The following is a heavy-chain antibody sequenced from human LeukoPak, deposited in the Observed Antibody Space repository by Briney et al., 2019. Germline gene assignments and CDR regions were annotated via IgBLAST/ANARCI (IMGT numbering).Heavy chain of an antibody. CDR1: GGSFSGPY. CDR3: ARFGVDYDMDV. V-gene: IGHV4-59*11. CDR2: IYHNGDT. D-gene: IGHD3-16*01. J-gene: IGHJ6*02. Sequence: PSETLSLTCTVSGGSFSGPYWSWIRQTPGKGLEWIGYIYHNGDTRYNPSLKSRVTMSVDTSKNQFSLKVTSVTGADTAVYYCARFGVDYDMDVWGQGTTVTVSS.